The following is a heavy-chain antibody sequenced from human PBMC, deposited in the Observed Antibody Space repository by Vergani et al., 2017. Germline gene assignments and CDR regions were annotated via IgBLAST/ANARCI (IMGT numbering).Heavy chain of an antibody. V-gene: IGHV3-33*01. CDR2: TWYDGNNK. D-gene: IGHD1-14*01. J-gene: IGHJ5*02. CDR1: GFTFNQYG. CDR3: ARDLRLLYNRFDP. Sequence: QVQLVESGGGLVQPGRSLRLSCAASGFTFNQYGMPWVRQAPGKGLEWVAVTWYDGNNKQYADSVKGRFTISRDNSKSTMYLQMNSLRDEDTGVYYCARDLRLLYNRFDPWGQGTLVTVSS.